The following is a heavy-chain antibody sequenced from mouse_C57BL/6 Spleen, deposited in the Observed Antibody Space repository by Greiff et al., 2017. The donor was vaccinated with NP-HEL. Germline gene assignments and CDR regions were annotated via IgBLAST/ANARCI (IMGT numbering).Heavy chain of an antibody. CDR2: IYPSDSET. J-gene: IGHJ3*01. CDR3: ARRLANWAWFAY. D-gene: IGHD4-1*01. Sequence: QVQLQQPGAELVRPGSSVKLSCKASGYTFTSYWMDWVKQRPGQGLEWIGNIYPSDSETHYNQKFKDKATLTVDKSSSTAYMQLSSLTSEDSAVYCCARRLANWAWFAYWGQGTLVTVSA. V-gene: IGHV1-61*01. CDR1: GYTFTSYW.